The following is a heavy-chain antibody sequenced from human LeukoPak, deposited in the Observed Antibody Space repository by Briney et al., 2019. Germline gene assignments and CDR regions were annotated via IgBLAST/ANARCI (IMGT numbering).Heavy chain of an antibody. Sequence: GGSLRLSCAASGFTFSSYAMSWVRQAPGKGLEWVSAISGSGGSTYYADSVKGRFTISRDNSKNTLYLQMNSLRAEDTAVYYCAKERGRDYDFWSGYPMDVWGQGTTVTVSS. CDR2: ISGSGGST. CDR1: GFTFSSYA. J-gene: IGHJ6*02. D-gene: IGHD3-3*01. V-gene: IGHV3-23*01. CDR3: AKERGRDYDFWSGYPMDV.